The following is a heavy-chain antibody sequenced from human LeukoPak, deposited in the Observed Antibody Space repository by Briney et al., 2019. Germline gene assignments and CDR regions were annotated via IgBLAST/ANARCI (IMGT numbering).Heavy chain of an antibody. J-gene: IGHJ3*02. CDR2: IYTSGST. CDR3: ARGFGSGSYSRAAFDI. V-gene: IGHV4-4*07. Sequence: PSETLSLTCTVSGGSISYFYWSWIRQPAGKGLEWIGRIYTSGSTNYNPSLKSRVTMSVDTSKKQFSLKLSSVTAADTAVYYCARGFGSGSYSRAAFDIWGQGTMVTVSS. CDR1: GGSISYFY. D-gene: IGHD3-10*01.